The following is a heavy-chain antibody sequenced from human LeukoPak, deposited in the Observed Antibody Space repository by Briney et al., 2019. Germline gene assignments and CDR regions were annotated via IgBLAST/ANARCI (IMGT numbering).Heavy chain of an antibody. V-gene: IGHV4-59*08. CDR1: GGSISPYY. Sequence: PSETLSLTCTASGGSISPYYWSWIRQPPGKGLEWIGYIYYSGSTSYNPSLKSRVTISVDTSKNQFSLKLSSVTAADTAVYYCARHGGGGESYPRVFDYWGRGNLVTVSS. J-gene: IGHJ4*02. CDR2: IYYSGST. CDR3: ARHGGGGESYPRVFDY. D-gene: IGHD1-26*01.